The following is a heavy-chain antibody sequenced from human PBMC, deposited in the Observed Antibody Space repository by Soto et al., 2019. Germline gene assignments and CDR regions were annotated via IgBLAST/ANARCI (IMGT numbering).Heavy chain of an antibody. J-gene: IGHJ4*02. D-gene: IGHD3-3*01. V-gene: IGHV3-23*01. CDR3: ASRIGLYDSLSHRSGEKYFDY. CDR2: ISGSGGST. Sequence: PGGSLRLSCAASGFTFSSYAMSWVRQAPGKGLEWVSAISGSGGSTYYADSVKGRFTISRDNSKNTLYLQMNSLRAEDTAVYYCASRIGLYDSLSHRSGEKYFDYWGQGTLVTVSS. CDR1: GFTFSSYA.